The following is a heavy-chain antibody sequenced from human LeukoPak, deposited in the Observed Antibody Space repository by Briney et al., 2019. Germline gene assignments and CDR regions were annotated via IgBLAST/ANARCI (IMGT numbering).Heavy chain of an antibody. D-gene: IGHD2-2*01. CDR2: ISSSGSTT. J-gene: IGHJ4*02. CDR3: ARETDSTLFDY. V-gene: IGHV3-48*03. Sequence: GGSLRLSCAASGFTFSSYEMNWVRQAPGKGLEWISYISSSGSTTYYADSVKGRFTISRDNAKNSLYLQMNSLRAEDTAVYYCARETDSTLFDYWGQGTLVTVSS. CDR1: GFTFSSYE.